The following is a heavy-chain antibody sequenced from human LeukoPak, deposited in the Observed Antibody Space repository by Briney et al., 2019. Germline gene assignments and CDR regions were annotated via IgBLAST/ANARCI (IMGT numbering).Heavy chain of an antibody. D-gene: IGHD7-27*01. CDR3: ARDQNWVFDY. CDR1: GFTFNNDP. Sequence: GGSLRLSCAASGFTFNNDPMNWVRQAPGKGLEWVAHIRSDTKTIVYADSVEGRFIISRDNAKNSLSLQMNSLRVEDTAVYYCARDQNWVFDYWGQGTLVTVSS. V-gene: IGHV3-48*01. CDR2: IRSDTKTI. J-gene: IGHJ4*02.